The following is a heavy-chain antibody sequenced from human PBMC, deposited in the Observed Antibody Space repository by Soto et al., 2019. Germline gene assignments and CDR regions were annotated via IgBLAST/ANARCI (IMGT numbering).Heavy chain of an antibody. CDR1: GGSISSYY. J-gene: IGHJ4*02. D-gene: IGHD3-9*01. V-gene: IGHV4-59*01. CDR3: ARFGYDIMDTFDY. Sequence: PSETLSHTCTVSGGSISSYYWSWIRQPPGKGLEWIGYIYYSGSTNYNPSLKSRVTISVDTSKNQFSLKLSSVTAADTAVYYCARFGYDIMDTFDYWGQGTLVTVYS. CDR2: IYYSGST.